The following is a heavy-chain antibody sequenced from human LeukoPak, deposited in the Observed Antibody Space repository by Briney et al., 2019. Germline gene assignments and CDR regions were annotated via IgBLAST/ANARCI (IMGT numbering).Heavy chain of an antibody. CDR1: GFTFSSYA. Sequence: GGSLRLSCAASGFTFSSYAMSWVRQAPGKRLEWVSAISASGYSTYYADSVKGRFTISRDNSKKTLYLQMNSLRAEDTAIFYCAKDVYNWNFYFDYWGQGTLVTVSS. CDR3: AKDVYNWNFYFDY. D-gene: IGHD1-7*01. J-gene: IGHJ4*02. V-gene: IGHV3-23*01. CDR2: ISASGYST.